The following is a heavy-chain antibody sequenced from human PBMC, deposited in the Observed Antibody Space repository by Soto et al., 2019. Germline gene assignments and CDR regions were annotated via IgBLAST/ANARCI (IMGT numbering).Heavy chain of an antibody. J-gene: IGHJ6*03. D-gene: IGHD3-10*01. CDR1: GFTFSNAW. V-gene: IGHV3-15*01. Sequence: GGSLRLSCAASGFTFSNAWMSWVRQAPGKGLEWVGRIKSKTDGGTTDYAAPVKGRFTISRDDSKNTLYLQMNSLKTEDTAVYYCTTDGQWYYYGSGSYYNPDYYMDVWGKGTTVTVSS. CDR2: IKSKTDGGTT. CDR3: TTDGQWYYYGSGSYYNPDYYMDV.